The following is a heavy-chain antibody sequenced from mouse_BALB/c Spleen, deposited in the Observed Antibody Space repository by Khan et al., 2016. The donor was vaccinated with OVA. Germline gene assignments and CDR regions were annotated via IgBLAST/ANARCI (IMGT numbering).Heavy chain of an antibody. J-gene: IGHJ2*01. CDR1: GYIFTNYV. V-gene: IGHV1S136*01. Sequence: EVQLQESGPELVKPGASVKMSCKASGYIFTNYVLHWVKQKPGQGLEWIGYINPYNGGTQYNEKFKGKATLASDKSSITAYMELSSLTSEDSAVYYCARGNWQSYYCDYWGQGTTLTLSS. CDR3: ARGNWQSYYCDY. D-gene: IGHD4-1*01. CDR2: INPYNGGT.